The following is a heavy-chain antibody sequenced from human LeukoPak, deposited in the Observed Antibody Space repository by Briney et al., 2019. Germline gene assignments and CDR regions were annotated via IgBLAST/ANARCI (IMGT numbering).Heavy chain of an antibody. D-gene: IGHD6-13*01. CDR1: GGSISSYY. V-gene: IGHV4-59*01. Sequence: SETLSLTCTVSGGSISSYYWSWIRQPPGTGLEWIGYIYYSGSTNYNPSLKSRVTISVDTSKNQFSLKLSSVTAADTAVYYCARVAGTGFYYFDYWGQGTLVTVSS. CDR2: IYYSGST. J-gene: IGHJ4*02. CDR3: ARVAGTGFYYFDY.